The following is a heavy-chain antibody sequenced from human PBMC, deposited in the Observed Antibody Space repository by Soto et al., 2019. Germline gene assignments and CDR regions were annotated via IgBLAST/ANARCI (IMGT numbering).Heavy chain of an antibody. CDR3: ASHLAYCGGDCDGAFDY. CDR2: IIPIFGTA. D-gene: IGHD2-21*02. Sequence: QVQLVQSGAEVKKPGSSVKVSCKASGGTFSSYAISWVRQAPGQGLEWMGGIIPIFGTANYAQKFQGRVTITAGESTRTAYMELSSLRSEDTAVYYCASHLAYCGGDCDGAFDYWGQGTLVTVSS. CDR1: GGTFSSYA. V-gene: IGHV1-69*12. J-gene: IGHJ4*02.